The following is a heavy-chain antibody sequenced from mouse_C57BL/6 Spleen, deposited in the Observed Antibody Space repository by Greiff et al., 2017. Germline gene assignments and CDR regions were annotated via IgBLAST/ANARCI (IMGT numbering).Heavy chain of an antibody. Sequence: EVKVVESGGGLVKPGGSLKLSCAASGFTFSSYAMSWVRQTPEKRLEWVATISDGGSYTYYPDNVKGRFTISRDNAKNNLYLQMSHLKSEDTAMYYCARDKDDGYLPLAYWGQGTLVTVSA. V-gene: IGHV5-4*01. CDR3: ARDKDDGYLPLAY. CDR2: ISDGGSYT. D-gene: IGHD2-3*01. CDR1: GFTFSSYA. J-gene: IGHJ3*01.